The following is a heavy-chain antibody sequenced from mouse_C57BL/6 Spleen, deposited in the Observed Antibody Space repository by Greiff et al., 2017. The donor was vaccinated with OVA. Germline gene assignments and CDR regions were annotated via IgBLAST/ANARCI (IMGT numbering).Heavy chain of an antibody. CDR2: INPSTGGT. D-gene: IGHD1-1*02. CDR1: GYSFTGYY. J-gene: IGHJ2*01. CDR3: ARSPYGPFDY. Sequence: VQLQQSGPELVKPGASVKISCKASGYSFTGYYMNWVKQSPEKSLEWIGEINPSTGGTTYNQKFKAKATLTVDKSSSTAYMQLKSLTSEDSAVYYCARSPYGPFDYWGQGTTLTVSS. V-gene: IGHV1-42*01.